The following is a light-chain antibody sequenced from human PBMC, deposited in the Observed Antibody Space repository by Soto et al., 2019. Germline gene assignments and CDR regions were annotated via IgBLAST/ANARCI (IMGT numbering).Light chain of an antibody. CDR2: GAS. CDR1: QSVRSN. CDR3: QKYNNWWT. J-gene: IGKJ1*01. V-gene: IGKV3-15*01. Sequence: EIVMTQSPATLSVSPGERATLSCRASQSVRSNLAWYQQKPGQAPRLLIYGASTRATGIPARFSGSGSGTEFTLTISSLQSEDFAVYYCQKYNNWWTFGQGTKVDIK.